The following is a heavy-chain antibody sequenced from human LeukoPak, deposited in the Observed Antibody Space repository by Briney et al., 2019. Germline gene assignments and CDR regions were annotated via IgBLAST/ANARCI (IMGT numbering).Heavy chain of an antibody. Sequence: PSETLSLTCTVSGGSISSSSYYWGWIRQPPGKGLEWIGSIYYSGSTYYNPSLKSRVTISVDTSKNQFSLKLSSVTAADTAVYYCARLQPRITMIVVVIAGSDAFDIWGQGTMVTVSS. CDR3: ARLQPRITMIVVVIAGSDAFDI. J-gene: IGHJ3*02. V-gene: IGHV4-39*01. CDR1: GGSISSSSYY. D-gene: IGHD3-22*01. CDR2: IYYSGST.